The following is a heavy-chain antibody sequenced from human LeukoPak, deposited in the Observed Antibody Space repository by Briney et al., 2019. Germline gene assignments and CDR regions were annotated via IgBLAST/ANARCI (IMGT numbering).Heavy chain of an antibody. V-gene: IGHV7-4-1*02. CDR2: INTDTGNP. D-gene: IGHD4-23*01. CDR3: ARGTYGGNSGDTFDI. J-gene: IGHJ3*02. CDR1: RYTFTTYA. Sequence: ASVRVSCKASRYTFTTYAMNWVRQAPGQGLEWMGWINTDTGNPTYAQSFTGRFVFSLDTSVSTAYLQISSLKAEDTAVYYCARGTYGGNSGDTFDIWGQGTMVTVSS.